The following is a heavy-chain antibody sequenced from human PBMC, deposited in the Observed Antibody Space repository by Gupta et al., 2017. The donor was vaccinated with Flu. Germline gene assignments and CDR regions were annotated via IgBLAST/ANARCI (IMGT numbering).Heavy chain of an antibody. CDR2: INRDGSEK. J-gene: IGHJ6*02. CDR1: FSKDW. Sequence: FSKDWMSWVRLAPGKGLEWVANINRDGSEKYYVDSAKGRFTISRDNAKNSLFLQMSSLRAEDTAVYYCARYGYSYGLDVWGQVTTVTVSS. CDR3: ARYGYSYGLDV. D-gene: IGHD5-18*01. V-gene: IGHV3-7*01.